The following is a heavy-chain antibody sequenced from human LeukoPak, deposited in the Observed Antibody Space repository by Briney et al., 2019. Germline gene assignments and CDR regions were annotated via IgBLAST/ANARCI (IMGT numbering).Heavy chain of an antibody. Sequence: GGSLRLSCSASGFTFSNYAMHWVRQAPGKGLEWVSAINSNGGSTYYADSVKGRFTISRDNSKNTLYLQMSSLRAEATSVYYCVKGRAGAVVPAAIDVFDIWGQGTMVTVSS. D-gene: IGHD2-2*01. CDR2: INSNGGST. CDR1: GFTFSNYA. CDR3: VKGRAGAVVPAAIDVFDI. V-gene: IGHV3-64D*06. J-gene: IGHJ3*02.